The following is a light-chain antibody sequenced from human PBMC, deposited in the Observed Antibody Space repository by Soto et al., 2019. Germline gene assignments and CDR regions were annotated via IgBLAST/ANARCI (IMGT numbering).Light chain of an antibody. J-gene: IGKJ2*01. CDR3: HQCGSFPPYT. CDR2: GVS. V-gene: IGKV3-20*01. Sequence: IVLTQSPGTVSLSPGERATLSCRASQSVSGSYFAWYQQRPGQAPRLLIYGVSNRATGIPDRFSGSGSGTDCTLTISGVEPEDVAVYYCHQCGSFPPYTFGQGTKLEIK. CDR1: QSVSGSY.